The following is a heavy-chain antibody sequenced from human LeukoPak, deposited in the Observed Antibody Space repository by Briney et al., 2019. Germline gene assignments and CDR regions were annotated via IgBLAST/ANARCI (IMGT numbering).Heavy chain of an antibody. J-gene: IGHJ4*02. D-gene: IGHD2-21*02. Sequence: SETLSLTCAVSGGSISSGGYSWSWIRQPPGKGLEWIGYIYHSGSTYYNPSLKSRVTISVDRSKNQFSLKLSSVTAADTAVYYCARLAYCGGDCYPDYWGQGTLVTVSS. CDR3: ARLAYCGGDCYPDY. V-gene: IGHV4-30-2*01. CDR1: GGSISSGGYS. CDR2: IYHSGST.